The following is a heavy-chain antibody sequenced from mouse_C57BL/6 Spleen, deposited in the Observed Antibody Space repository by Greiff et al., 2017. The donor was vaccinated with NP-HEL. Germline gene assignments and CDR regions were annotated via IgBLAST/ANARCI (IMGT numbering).Heavy chain of an antibody. D-gene: IGHD2-4*01. Sequence: VQLKESGAELVRPGASVKLSCTASGFNIKDDYMHWVKQRPEQGLEWIGWIDPENGDTEYASKFQGKATITADTSSNTAYLQLSSLTSEDTAVYYCTISTMITRFAYWGQGTLVTVSA. CDR1: GFNIKDDY. CDR2: IDPENGDT. J-gene: IGHJ3*01. V-gene: IGHV14-4*01. CDR3: TISTMITRFAY.